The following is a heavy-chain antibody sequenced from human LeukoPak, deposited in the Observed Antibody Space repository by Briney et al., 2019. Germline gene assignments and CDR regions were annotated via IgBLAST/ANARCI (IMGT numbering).Heavy chain of an antibody. CDR1: GYTFSKYW. CDR2: TFPGDSEA. J-gene: IGHJ3*01. D-gene: IGHD1-14*01. Sequence: GESLKISCQGSGYTFSKYWIGWVRQMPGKGLEWMGLTFPGDSEARYSPSFEGQVTISADKSIDTAYLQWSSLKASDTAMYYCATLGGRSSLWYKGAFDSWGQGTMVIVSP. CDR3: ATLGGRSSLWYKGAFDS. V-gene: IGHV5-51*01.